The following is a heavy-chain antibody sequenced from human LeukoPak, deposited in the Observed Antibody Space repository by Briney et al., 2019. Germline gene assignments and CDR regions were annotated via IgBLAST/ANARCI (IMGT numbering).Heavy chain of an antibody. CDR2: INPNSGGT. CDR3: AREGGHDYFNNWFDP. V-gene: IGHV1-2*02. J-gene: IGHJ5*02. D-gene: IGHD2/OR15-2a*01. Sequence: ASVKVSCKASGYTFGSDDINWVRQATGQGLEWMGWINPNSGGTNYAQKFQGRVTMTRDTSISTAYMELSRLRSDDTAVYYCAREGGHDYFNNWFDPWGQGTLVTVSS. CDR1: GYTFGSDD.